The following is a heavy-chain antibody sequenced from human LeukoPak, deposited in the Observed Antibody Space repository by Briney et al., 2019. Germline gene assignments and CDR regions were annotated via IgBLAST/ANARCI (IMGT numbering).Heavy chain of an antibody. CDR2: MNPNSGNT. CDR3: GVVAATNYYYYYYMDV. CDR1: GYTFTSYD. V-gene: IGHV1-8*01. J-gene: IGHJ6*03. D-gene: IGHD2-15*01. Sequence: ASVKVSCKASGYTFTSYDINWVRQATGQGLEWMGWMNPNSGNTGYAQKFQGRVTMTRNTSISTAYMELSSLRSEDTAVYFCGVVAATNYYYYYYMDVWGKGTTVTVSS.